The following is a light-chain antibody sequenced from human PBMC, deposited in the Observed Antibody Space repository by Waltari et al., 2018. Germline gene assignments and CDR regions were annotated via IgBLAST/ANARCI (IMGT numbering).Light chain of an antibody. CDR3: AAWDNSLSGYI. CDR1: SSNIGSNS. J-gene: IGLJ1*01. V-gene: IGLV1-47*02. CDR2: YNA. Sequence: QSVLTQPPSASEAARKSVTISCSGSSSNIGSNSVSWYQPLPGTAPKLLIYYNAQRASGVSARFSGSKSGTSASLAISGLQTEDEADYYCAAWDNSLSGYIFGAGTRLTVL.